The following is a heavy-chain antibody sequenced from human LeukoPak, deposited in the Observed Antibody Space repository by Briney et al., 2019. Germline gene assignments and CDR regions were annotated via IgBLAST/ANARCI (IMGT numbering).Heavy chain of an antibody. J-gene: IGHJ6*02. Sequence: GVSLRLSCAASGFTFSSYAMSWVRQAPGKGLEWVSAISGSGGSTYYADSVQGRFTISRDNYRNILYLQVNSLRPDDTAVYFCARDFLDTEQRNYNYYGVDVWGLGTTVTVSS. CDR1: GFTFSSYA. D-gene: IGHD1-1*01. V-gene: IGHV3-23*01. CDR3: ARDFLDTEQRNYNYYGVDV. CDR2: ISGSGGST.